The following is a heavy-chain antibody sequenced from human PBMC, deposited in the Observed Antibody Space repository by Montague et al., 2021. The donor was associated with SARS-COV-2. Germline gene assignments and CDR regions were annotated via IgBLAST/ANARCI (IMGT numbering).Heavy chain of an antibody. D-gene: IGHD3-10*01. Sequence: SLRLSGAASGFTFSSYGMHWVRQAPGKGLEWVAVIWYDGSNKYYADSVKGRFTISRDNSKNTLYLQMNSLRAEDTAVYYCARLYYYGSGRRMGYYYYGMDVWGQGTTVTVSS. J-gene: IGHJ6*02. CDR3: ARLYYYGSGRRMGYYYYGMDV. CDR2: IWYDGSNK. V-gene: IGHV3-33*01. CDR1: GFTFSSYG.